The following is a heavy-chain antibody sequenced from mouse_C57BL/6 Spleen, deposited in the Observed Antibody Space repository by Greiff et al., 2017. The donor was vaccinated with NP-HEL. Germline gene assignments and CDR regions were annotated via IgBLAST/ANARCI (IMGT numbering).Heavy chain of an antibody. CDR1: GYAFSSYW. CDR3: AREGRDWDGWVAY. Sequence: QVQLQQSGAELVKPGASVKISCKASGYAFSSYWMNWVKQRPGKGLEWIGQIYPGDGDTNYNGKFKGKATLTADKSSSTAYMQLSSLTSEDSAVYFCAREGRDWDGWVAYWGQGTLVTVSA. D-gene: IGHD4-1*01. CDR2: IYPGDGDT. J-gene: IGHJ3*01. V-gene: IGHV1-80*01.